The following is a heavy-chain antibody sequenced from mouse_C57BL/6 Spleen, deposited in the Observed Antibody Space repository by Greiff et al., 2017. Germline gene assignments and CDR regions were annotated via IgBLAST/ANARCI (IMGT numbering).Heavy chain of an antibody. J-gene: IGHJ4*01. CDR3: AILDDGYYVGAMDY. Sequence: QVQLQQPGAELVKPGASVKLSCTASGYTFTSYWMHWVKQRPGQGLEWIGMIHPNSGSTNYNEKFKSKATLTVDTSSSTAYMQLSSLTSEASAVYYCAILDDGYYVGAMDYWGQGTSVTVSS. D-gene: IGHD2-3*01. CDR2: IHPNSGST. CDR1: GYTFTSYW. V-gene: IGHV1-64*01.